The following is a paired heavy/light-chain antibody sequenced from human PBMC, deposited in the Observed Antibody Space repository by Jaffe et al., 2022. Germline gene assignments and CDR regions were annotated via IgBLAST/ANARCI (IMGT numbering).Heavy chain of an antibody. Sequence: QVQLQESGPGLVKPSETLSLTCAVSGYSISSGYYWGWIRQPPGKGLEWIGSIYHSGSTYYNPSLKSRVTISVDTSKNQFSLKLSSVTAADTAVYYCARDRYYYGSGSYYIRHAFDIWGQGTMVTVSS. D-gene: IGHD3-10*01. CDR2: IYHSGST. J-gene: IGHJ3*02. V-gene: IGHV4-38-2*02. CDR1: GYSISSGYY. CDR3: ARDRYYYGSGSYYIRHAFDI.
Light chain of an antibody. CDR2: AAS. CDR3: QQSYSTPQLT. V-gene: IGKV1-39*01. CDR1: QSISSY. J-gene: IGKJ4*01. Sequence: DIQMTQSPSSLSASVGDRVTITCRASQSISSYLNWYQQKPGKAPKLLIYAASSLQSGVPSRFSGSGSGTDFTLTISSLQPEDFATYYCQQSYSTPQLTFGGGTKVEIK.